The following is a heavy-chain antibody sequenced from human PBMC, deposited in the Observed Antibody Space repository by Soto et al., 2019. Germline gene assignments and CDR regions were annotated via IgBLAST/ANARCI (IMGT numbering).Heavy chain of an antibody. D-gene: IGHD2-15*01. CDR3: ARDRIVSGYYYYGMDV. V-gene: IGHV4-31*03. J-gene: IGHJ6*02. CDR2: IYYSGST. CDR1: GGSISSGGYY. Sequence: PSETLSLTCTVSGGSISSGGYYWSCIRQHPGKGLEWIGYIYYSGSTYYNPSLKSRVTISVDTSKNQFSLKLSSVTAADTAVYYCARDRIVSGYYYYGMDVWGQGTTVTVSS.